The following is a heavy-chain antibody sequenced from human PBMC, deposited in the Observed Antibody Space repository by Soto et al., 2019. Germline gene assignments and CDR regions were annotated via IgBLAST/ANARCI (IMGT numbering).Heavy chain of an antibody. V-gene: IGHV3-33*01. CDR3: ARWTREGFGESWDV. CDR1: GFNFGSHG. CDR2: IWYDGSNK. D-gene: IGHD3-10*01. J-gene: IGHJ6*02. Sequence: QVQLVESGGGVVQPGRSLRLSCTASGFNFGSHGMHWVRQAPGKGLEWVGVIWYDGSNKFYGDSVKGRFIISRDNSKNTMYLEMSSLRGEDTAVYYCARWTREGFGESWDVWGQGTMVTVSS.